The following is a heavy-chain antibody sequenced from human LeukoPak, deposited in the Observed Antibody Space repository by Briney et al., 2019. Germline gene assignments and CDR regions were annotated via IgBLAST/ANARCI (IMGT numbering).Heavy chain of an antibody. Sequence: SQTLSLTCTVSGGSISSGGYYWSWIRQHPGKGLEWIGSIYYSGSTYYHPSLKSRVTISVDTSKNQFSLNLSSVTAADTAVYYCARLYYDSSGYYQICYFDYWGQGTLVTVSS. V-gene: IGHV4-30-2*03. CDR3: ARLYYDSSGYYQICYFDY. D-gene: IGHD3-22*01. CDR1: GGSISSGGYY. CDR2: IYYSGST. J-gene: IGHJ4*02.